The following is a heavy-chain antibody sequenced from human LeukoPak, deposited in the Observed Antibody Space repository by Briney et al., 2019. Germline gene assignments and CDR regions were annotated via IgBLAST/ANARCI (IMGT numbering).Heavy chain of an antibody. Sequence: PSETLSLTCAVYGGSFSGYYWSWIRQPPGKGLEWIGEINHSGSTNYNPSLKSRVTISVDTSKNQFSLKLSSVTAADTAVYYCARGGPLEYSSSKPFYYYYYGMDVWGQGTTVTVSS. CDR1: GGSFSGYY. CDR2: INHSGST. D-gene: IGHD6-13*01. V-gene: IGHV4-34*01. CDR3: ARGGPLEYSSSKPFYYYYYGMDV. J-gene: IGHJ6*02.